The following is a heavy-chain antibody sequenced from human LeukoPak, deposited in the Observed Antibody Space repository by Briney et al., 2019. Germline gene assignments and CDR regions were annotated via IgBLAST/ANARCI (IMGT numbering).Heavy chain of an antibody. V-gene: IGHV1-8*01. CDR3: AKYKSGDYFDAGKRYYFDQ. D-gene: IGHD3-9*01. CDR2: MNATSGKT. J-gene: IGHJ4*02. Sequence: ASVKLSCKASGYTFTSYDINWVRQAPGQGLDRMGWMNATSGKTGQAQKFQGRITMTRDTSISTAYMELSSLRPEDTAVYYCAKYKSGDYFDAGKRYYFDQWGQGTPVTVSS. CDR1: GYTFTSYD.